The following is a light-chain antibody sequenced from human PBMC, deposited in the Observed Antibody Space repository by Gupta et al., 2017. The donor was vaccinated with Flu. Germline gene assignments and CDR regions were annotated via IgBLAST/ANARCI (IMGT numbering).Light chain of an antibody. CDR1: QSVSSTD. Sequence: EIVLTQSPGTLSLSPGETATLSCRASQSVSSTDLAWFQQKPGQAPRLLIFGTSSRVNGFPDRFSVSGSGTDFTLTITRLEPADFAVYYCHQDGSSPRTFGQGTKVDIK. V-gene: IGKV3-20*01. CDR2: GTS. J-gene: IGKJ1*01. CDR3: HQDGSSPRT.